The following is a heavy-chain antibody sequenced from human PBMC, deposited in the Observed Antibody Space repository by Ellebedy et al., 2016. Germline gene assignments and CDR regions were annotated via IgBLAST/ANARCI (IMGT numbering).Heavy chain of an antibody. CDR1: GDSIAGYY. CDR3: AREARGRWELGVG. V-gene: IGHV4-4*07. Sequence: SETLSLTXTVSGDSIAGYYRNWVRQPAGKGLEWVGRIYTSGNTKYNPSLKSRVTMSVDTSKNQFSLKLSSVTAADTAVYYCAREARGRWELGVGWGQGTLVTVSS. D-gene: IGHD1-26*01. CDR2: IYTSGNT. J-gene: IGHJ4*02.